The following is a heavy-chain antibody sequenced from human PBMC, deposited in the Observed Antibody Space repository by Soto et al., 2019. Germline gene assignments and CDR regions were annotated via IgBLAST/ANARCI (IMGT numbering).Heavy chain of an antibody. CDR2: INTNGNIT. V-gene: IGHV3-64D*06. D-gene: IGHD3-16*01. CDR1: GVTFSRSA. J-gene: IGHJ3*02. CDR3: VKGVSYAFDI. Sequence: GGSLRLSCSASGVTFSRSAMHLVRQAPGKGLEFVSAINTNGNITYYADSVKGRFTISRDNSKNTLYLQMSSLRADDTAVYFCVKGVSYAFDIWGQGTMVTVS.